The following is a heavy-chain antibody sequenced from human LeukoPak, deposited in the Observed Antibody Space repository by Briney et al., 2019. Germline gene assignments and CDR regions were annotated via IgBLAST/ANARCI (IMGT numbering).Heavy chain of an antibody. D-gene: IGHD3-9*01. Sequence: PSETLSLTCTVSGGSISSGDYYWSWIRQPPGKGLEWIGYIYYSGSTYYNPSLKSRVTISVDTSKTQFYLKLSSVTAADTAVYYCAREGKRSTGYYAPFDYWGQGTLVTVSS. CDR2: IYYSGST. CDR1: GGSISSGDYY. J-gene: IGHJ4*02. V-gene: IGHV4-30-4*01. CDR3: AREGKRSTGYYAPFDY.